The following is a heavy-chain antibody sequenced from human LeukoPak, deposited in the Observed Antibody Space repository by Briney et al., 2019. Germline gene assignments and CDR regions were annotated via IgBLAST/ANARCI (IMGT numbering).Heavy chain of an antibody. CDR1: GFTFSFYW. D-gene: IGHD5-24*01. CDR2: IKEDGSEK. Sequence: GGSLRLSCAASGFTFSFYWMMWVRQAPGKGLEWVATIKEDGSEKYYVDSVMGRFTISIDSAKNSLYLQMNSLRAEDTAVYYCARDISYNRVTYYYYYGMDVWGQGTTVTVSS. CDR3: ARDISYNRVTYYYYYGMDV. V-gene: IGHV3-7*01. J-gene: IGHJ6*02.